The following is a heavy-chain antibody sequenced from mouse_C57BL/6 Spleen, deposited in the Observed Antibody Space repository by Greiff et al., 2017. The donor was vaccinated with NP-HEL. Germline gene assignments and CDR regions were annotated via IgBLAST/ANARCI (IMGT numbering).Heavy chain of an antibody. Sequence: EVKLVESEGGLVQPGSSMKLSCTASGFTFSDYYMAWVRQVPEKGLEWVAHINYDGSSTYYLDSLKSRFIISRDNAKNILYLQMSSLKSEDTATYYCARVFYYDYDGGIDYWGQGTSVTVSS. V-gene: IGHV5-16*01. D-gene: IGHD2-4*01. CDR1: GFTFSDYY. J-gene: IGHJ4*01. CDR2: INYDGSST. CDR3: ARVFYYDYDGGIDY.